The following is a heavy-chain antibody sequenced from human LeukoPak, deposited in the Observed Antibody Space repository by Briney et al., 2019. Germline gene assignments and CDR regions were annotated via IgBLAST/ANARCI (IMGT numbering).Heavy chain of an antibody. D-gene: IGHD3-22*01. Sequence: GGSLRLSCAASGFTFSSYGMHWVRQAPGKGLEWVAVIWYDGSNKYYADSVKGRFTISRDNSKNTLYLQMNSLRAEDTAVYYCAKDVKTYYYDSSGQYYYYGMDVWGQGTTVTVSS. V-gene: IGHV3-33*06. J-gene: IGHJ6*02. CDR2: IWYDGSNK. CDR1: GFTFSSYG. CDR3: AKDVKTYYYDSSGQYYYYGMDV.